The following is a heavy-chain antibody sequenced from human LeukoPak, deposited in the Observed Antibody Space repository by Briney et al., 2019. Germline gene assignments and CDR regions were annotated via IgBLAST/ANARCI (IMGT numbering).Heavy chain of an antibody. CDR1: GFSFSTYG. D-gene: IGHD3-9*01. Sequence: GGSLRLSCVPSGFSFSTYGMNWVRQAPGKGLEWVSYISSRTTTIYYADSVKGRFTISRDDAKNSLYLQMNSLRVEDTALYYCARMSTGYYDDYWGQGTRVTVSS. CDR2: ISSRTTTI. CDR3: ARMSTGYYDDY. J-gene: IGHJ4*02. V-gene: IGHV3-48*01.